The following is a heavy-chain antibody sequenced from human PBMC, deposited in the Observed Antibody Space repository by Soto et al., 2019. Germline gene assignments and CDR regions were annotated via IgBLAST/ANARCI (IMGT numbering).Heavy chain of an antibody. CDR1: GFTFSSYG. V-gene: IGHV3-33*01. CDR2: ICYGGSNK. CDR3: AGEYCSGGSCNLDLYGIDV. J-gene: IGHJ6*02. D-gene: IGHD2-15*01. Sequence: PGGSLRLSCAASGFTFSSYGISWVRQAPGKGLEWVAGICYGGSNKYYADSVKGRFTISRDNSKNTLYLHMNSLRAEDSAVYYCAGEYCSGGSCNLDLYGIDVWGQGTMVTVSS.